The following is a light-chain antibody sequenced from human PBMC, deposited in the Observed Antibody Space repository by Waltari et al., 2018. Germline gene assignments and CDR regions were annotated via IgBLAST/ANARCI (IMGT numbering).Light chain of an antibody. CDR1: SSNIGAGYD. V-gene: IGLV1-40*01. CDR3: QSYDISLTASV. J-gene: IGLJ2*01. Sequence: QSVLTQPPSVSGAPGQRFTLSCTGSSSNIGAGYDVHWYQRLPGTAPKLLIYVTNNWPSRVPDRFSGSKSGPSAALAITGLQAEDEAEYYCQSYDISLTASVFGAGTKLTVL. CDR2: VTN.